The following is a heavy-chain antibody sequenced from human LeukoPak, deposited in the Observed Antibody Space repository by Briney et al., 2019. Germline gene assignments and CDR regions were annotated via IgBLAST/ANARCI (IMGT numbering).Heavy chain of an antibody. D-gene: IGHD6-6*01. Sequence: PSETLSLTCTVSGGSISSSSYYWGWIRQPPGKVLEWIGSIYYSGSTYYNPSLKSRVTISVDTSKNQFSLKLSSVTAADTAVYYCARHCREGSSYQVYYYYYMDVWGKGTTVTVSS. J-gene: IGHJ6*03. CDR3: ARHCREGSSYQVYYYYYMDV. CDR1: GGSISSSSYY. CDR2: IYYSGST. V-gene: IGHV4-39*01.